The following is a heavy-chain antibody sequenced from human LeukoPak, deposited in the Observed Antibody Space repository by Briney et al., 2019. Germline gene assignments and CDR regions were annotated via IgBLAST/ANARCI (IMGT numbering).Heavy chain of an antibody. CDR2: IYHSGST. CDR1: GGSISSSNW. D-gene: IGHD6-19*01. CDR3: AAPAVAGGRAFDI. V-gene: IGHV4-4*02. Sequence: SETLSLTCAVSGGSISSSNWWRWVRQPPGKGLEWIGEIYHSGSTNYNPSLKSRVTISVDKSKNQFSLKLSSVTAANTAVYYCAAPAVAGGRAFDIWGQGTVVTVSS. J-gene: IGHJ3*02.